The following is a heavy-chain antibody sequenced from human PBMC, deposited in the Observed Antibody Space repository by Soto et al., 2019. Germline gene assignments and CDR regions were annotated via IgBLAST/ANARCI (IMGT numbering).Heavy chain of an antibody. CDR3: ARDLLIRYH. D-gene: IGHD3-10*01. CDR1: GITFSDYW. CDR2: IHQEGSDT. Sequence: PGGSLRLSCLASGITFSDYWMTWVRQAPGRGLEWVANIHQEGSDTNYVDSVRGRFTISRDNDKNSLYLQMNSLRAEDTAVYYCARDLLIRYHWGQGTLVTVSS. V-gene: IGHV3-7*01. J-gene: IGHJ5*02.